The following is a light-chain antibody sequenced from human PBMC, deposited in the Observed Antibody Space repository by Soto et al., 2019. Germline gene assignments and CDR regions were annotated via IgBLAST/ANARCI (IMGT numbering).Light chain of an antibody. CDR2: DAS. CDR3: QQRSDWPPDT. V-gene: IGKV3-11*01. CDR1: QSIRIF. J-gene: IGKJ2*01. Sequence: EIVLTQSPATLSLSPGEGATLSCRASQSIRIFLAWYQQKPGQAPRLLIYDASNRATGIPARFSGSGSGTDFTLTISSLEPEDFAVYYCQQRSDWPPDTFGQGTKVDIK.